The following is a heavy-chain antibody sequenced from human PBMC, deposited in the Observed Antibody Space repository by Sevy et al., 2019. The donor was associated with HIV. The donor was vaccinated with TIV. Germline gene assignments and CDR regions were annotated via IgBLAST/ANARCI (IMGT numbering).Heavy chain of an antibody. CDR2: IRSKAGGGTT. J-gene: IGHJ4*02. V-gene: IGHV3-15*01. D-gene: IGHD2-15*01. CDR3: TTYHRRDGIVVVPFEY. CDR1: GFSFSNAW. Sequence: GGSLRLSCAASGFSFSNAWMSWVRQSPGKGLEWVGRIRSKAGGGTTDYAAIVKGKFTISRDDSRDILYLQLNSLETEDTAIYSCTTYHRRDGIVVVPFEYWGQGTLVTVSS.